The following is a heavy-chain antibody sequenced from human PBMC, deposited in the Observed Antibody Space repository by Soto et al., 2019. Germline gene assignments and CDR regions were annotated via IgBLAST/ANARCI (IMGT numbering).Heavy chain of an antibody. V-gene: IGHV3-7*01. CDR1: GFTFTSYW. Sequence: GGSLRLSCAASGFTFTSYWMSWVRQAPGKRLEWVANINQDGGEIHYVDSVKGRFTISRDNAENSLHLQMNSLRAEDTAVYYCARDRIAVGDAFDIWGRGTMVTVSS. D-gene: IGHD6-19*01. CDR2: INQDGGEI. CDR3: ARDRIAVGDAFDI. J-gene: IGHJ3*02.